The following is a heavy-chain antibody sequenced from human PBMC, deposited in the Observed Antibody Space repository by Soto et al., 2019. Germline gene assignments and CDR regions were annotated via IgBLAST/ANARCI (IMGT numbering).Heavy chain of an antibody. CDR2: ISPYSGYT. V-gene: IGHV1-18*01. CDR1: GYNFIKYG. J-gene: IGHJ4*02. D-gene: IGHD2-2*01. CDR3: TREAIVVIPAAQPSHFDS. Sequence: QVQLVQSGAEVKKPGASVKVSCKDLGYNFIKYGINWVGQAPGQGFNGKGWISPYSGYTPPEQKFQGRLTLTTDTAATTAYMELRSLRSADTALDYCTREAIVVIPAAQPSHFDSWGQGTLVTVSS.